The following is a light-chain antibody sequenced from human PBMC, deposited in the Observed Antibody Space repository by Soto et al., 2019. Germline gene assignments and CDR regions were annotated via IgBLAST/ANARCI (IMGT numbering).Light chain of an antibody. CDR3: QQRSNWPRTWT. CDR2: AVS. J-gene: IGKJ1*01. V-gene: IGKV1-6*01. CDR1: QNIRND. Sequence: AIQMTQSPSSLSASIGDRVTITCRASQNIRNDLGWYQQKPGKAPNLLIYAVSSLQSGVPSRFSGSGSGTDFTLTISSLQPEDFAVYYCQQRSNWPRTWTFGQGTKVEIK.